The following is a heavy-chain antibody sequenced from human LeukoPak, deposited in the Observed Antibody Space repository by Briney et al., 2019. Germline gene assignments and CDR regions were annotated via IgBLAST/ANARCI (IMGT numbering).Heavy chain of an antibody. J-gene: IGHJ6*03. CDR3: ARGPGYSYYYYTDV. CDR1: AFTFSNYW. Sequence: GGSLRLSCAASAFTFSNYWMHWVRQAPGKGLVWVSRINSDGSSTNYADSVKGRFTISRDNAKNTLYLQMNSLRAEDTAVYYCARGPGYSYYYYTDVWAKGTTVTVSS. V-gene: IGHV3-74*01. CDR2: INSDGSST.